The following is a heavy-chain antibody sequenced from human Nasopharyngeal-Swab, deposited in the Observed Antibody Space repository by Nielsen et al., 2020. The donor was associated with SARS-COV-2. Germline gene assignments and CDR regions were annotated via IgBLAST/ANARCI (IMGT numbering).Heavy chain of an antibody. J-gene: IGHJ4*02. CDR3: TSVSGSSWPNFNY. CDR2: IKTKVNSYAT. CDR1: EFSFSGST. Sequence: GESLKISCTSSEFSFSGSTIHWVRQASGKGLEWVGRIKTKVNSYATAYGASVKGMFTISRDDSKNTAYLQMNSLKTEDTAVYYCTSVSGSSWPNFNYWGQGTLVSVSS. D-gene: IGHD6-13*01. V-gene: IGHV3-73*01.